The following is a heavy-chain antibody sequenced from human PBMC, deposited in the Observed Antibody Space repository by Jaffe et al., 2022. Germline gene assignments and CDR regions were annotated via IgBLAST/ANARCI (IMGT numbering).Heavy chain of an antibody. CDR2: IYYSGST. Sequence: QVQLQESGPGLVKPSETLSLTCTVSGGSISSYYWSWIRQPPGKGLEWIGYIYYSGSTNYNPSLKSRVTISVDTSKNQFSLKLSSVTAADTAVYYCARDWYCSGGSCYPSGDAFDIWGQGTMVTVSS. CDR3: ARDWYCSGGSCYPSGDAFDI. CDR1: GGSISSYY. V-gene: IGHV4-59*01. J-gene: IGHJ3*02. D-gene: IGHD2-15*01.